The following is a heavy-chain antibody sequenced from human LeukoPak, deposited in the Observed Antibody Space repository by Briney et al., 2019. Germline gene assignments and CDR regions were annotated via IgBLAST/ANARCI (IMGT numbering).Heavy chain of an antibody. CDR2: IYYSGST. CDR3: ARARITMIVVVINGAFDI. Sequence: TSETLSLTCTVSGGSNSSSSYYWGWIRQPPGKGLEWIGSIYYSGSTYYNPSLKSRVTISVDTSKNQFSLKLSSVTAADTAVYYCARARITMIVVVINGAFDIWGQGTMVTVSS. J-gene: IGHJ3*02. CDR1: GGSNSSSSYY. D-gene: IGHD3-22*01. V-gene: IGHV4-39*07.